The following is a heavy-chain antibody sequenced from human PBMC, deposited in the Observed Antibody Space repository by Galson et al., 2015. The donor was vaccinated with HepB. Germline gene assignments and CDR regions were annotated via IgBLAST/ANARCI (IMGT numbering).Heavy chain of an antibody. V-gene: IGHV3-7*01. CDR3: TRGQTTSEY. D-gene: IGHD4-11*01. Sequence: SLRLSCAASGFTFRSYWMSWVRQAPGKGLEWVANIKQDGSEKYYADSVKGRFTISRDNARNSLYLQINSLRAEDTAIYYCTRGQTTSEYWGQGTLVTVSS. CDR1: GFTFRSYW. J-gene: IGHJ4*02. CDR2: IKQDGSEK.